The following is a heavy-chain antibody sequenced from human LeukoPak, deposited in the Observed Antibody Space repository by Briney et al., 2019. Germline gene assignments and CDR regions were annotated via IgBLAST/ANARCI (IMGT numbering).Heavy chain of an antibody. V-gene: IGHV3-23*01. Sequence: AGGSLRLSCAASKFNFAMSWVRQTAGKRLEWVSAISGSGDSTFYADSVKGRFTISRDNSKNTLYLQMNSLRVEDTATYYCAKGHFASSSFFDVWGQGTLVTVSS. CDR1: KFNFA. CDR3: AKGHFASSSFFDV. J-gene: IGHJ4*02. D-gene: IGHD6-6*01. CDR2: ISGSGDST.